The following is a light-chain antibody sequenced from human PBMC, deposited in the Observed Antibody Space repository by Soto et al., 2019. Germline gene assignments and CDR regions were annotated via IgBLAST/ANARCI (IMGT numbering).Light chain of an antibody. J-gene: IGLJ2*01. CDR1: VLAKKY. CDR3: YSAVDNNLV. Sequence: SYELTQPSSVSVSPGQTARITCTGEVLAKKYVRWLQQKLCQAPVVLIYKDSERPSGIPERFSGSNSETTVTLAISGALVDDEADYYCYSAVDNNLVFGGGTKLTVL. CDR2: KDS. V-gene: IGLV3-27*01.